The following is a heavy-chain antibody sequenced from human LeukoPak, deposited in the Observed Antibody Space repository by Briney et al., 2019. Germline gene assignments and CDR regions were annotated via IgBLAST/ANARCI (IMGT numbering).Heavy chain of an antibody. D-gene: IGHD3-16*01. CDR2: IYSGGST. Sequence: GGSLRLSCAASGFTVGSNYMNWVRHAPGKGFEWVSSIYSGGSTDYADSVKGRFTISRDSTKNTVYLQMNSLRSDDTAVYYCAGNNYVSGTFLVYWGQGTLVTVSS. CDR1: GFTVGSNY. CDR3: AGNNYVSGTFLVY. V-gene: IGHV3-66*02. J-gene: IGHJ4*02.